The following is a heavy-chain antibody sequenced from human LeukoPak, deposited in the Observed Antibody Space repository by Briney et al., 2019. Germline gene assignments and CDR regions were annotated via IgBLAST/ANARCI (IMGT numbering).Heavy chain of an antibody. CDR3: VKTFHGDSSGQY. D-gene: IGHD3-22*01. J-gene: IGHJ4*02. Sequence: GGSLRLSCAASELTFSNDWMSWVRQAPGKGLEWVGRIKSKTAGGTTDYAAPVKGRFTISRDDSENTLFLQMNSLKSEDSGVYYCVKTFHGDSSGQYWGQGTLVIVSS. V-gene: IGHV3-15*01. CDR1: ELTFSNDW. CDR2: IKSKTAGGTT.